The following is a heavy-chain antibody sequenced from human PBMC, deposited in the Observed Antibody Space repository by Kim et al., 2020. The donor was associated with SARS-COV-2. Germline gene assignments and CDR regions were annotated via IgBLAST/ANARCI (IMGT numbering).Heavy chain of an antibody. CDR2: ISYDGSNK. V-gene: IGHV3-30*04. J-gene: IGHJ4*02. CDR3: ARDHGDYVLALDY. CDR1: GFTFSSYA. D-gene: IGHD4-17*01. Sequence: GGSLRLSCAASGFTFSSYAMHWVRQAPGKGLEWVAVISYDGSNKYYADSVKGRFTISRDNSKNTLYLQMNSLRAEDTAVYYCARDHGDYVLALDYWGQGTLVTVSS.